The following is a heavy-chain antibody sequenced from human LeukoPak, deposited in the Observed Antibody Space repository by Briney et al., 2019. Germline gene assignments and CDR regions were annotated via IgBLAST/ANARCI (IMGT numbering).Heavy chain of an antibody. D-gene: IGHD3-22*01. V-gene: IGHV4-61*01. CDR2: MHYRGST. J-gene: IGHJ6*02. Sequence: PSEPLSLTCTVSGDSVSSGNYYWRRIRQPPGKGLEWFVYMHYRGSTNYNPSLKSRVTISVDTSKNQFSLKLSSVTAADTAVYYCARDYSNYYDSSAYYPYYYYYGMDVWGQGTTVTVSS. CDR1: GDSVSSGNYY. CDR3: ARDYSNYYDSSAYYPYYYYYGMDV.